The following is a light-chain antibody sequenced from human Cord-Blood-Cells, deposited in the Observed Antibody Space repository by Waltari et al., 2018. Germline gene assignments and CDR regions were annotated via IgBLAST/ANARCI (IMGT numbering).Light chain of an antibody. CDR2: AES. Sequence: DIQMTQSPSSLSASVGDRVTITCRASQSISSYLNWYQQKPGKAPKLLIYAESSLQSGVPSRFSGSGSVTDFTLTISSLQPEDFATYYCQQSYSTPITFGQGTRLEIK. V-gene: IGKV1-39*01. CDR3: QQSYSTPIT. CDR1: QSISSY. J-gene: IGKJ5*01.